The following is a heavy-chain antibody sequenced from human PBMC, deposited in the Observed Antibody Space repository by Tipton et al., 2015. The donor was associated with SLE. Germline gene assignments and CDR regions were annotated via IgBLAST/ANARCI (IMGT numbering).Heavy chain of an antibody. J-gene: IGHJ4*02. V-gene: IGHV1-2*02. D-gene: IGHD3-22*01. CDR1: GYAFTDYY. CDR2: INPNNGAT. Sequence: QSGPEVKKPGASVKVSCKASGYAFTDYYIHWVRQAPGQGLEWMGWINPNNGATKCAQKFQGSVTVTRDTSIRTAYMELSRLRSDDTAVYYCATSYSDDSALGHWGQGTLVTVSS. CDR3: ATSYSDDSALGH.